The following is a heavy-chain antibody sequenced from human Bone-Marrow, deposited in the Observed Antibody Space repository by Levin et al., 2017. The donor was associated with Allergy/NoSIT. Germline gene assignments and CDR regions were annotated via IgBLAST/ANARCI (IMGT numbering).Heavy chain of an antibody. CDR2: ISNDGSDYDK. CDR1: GFTFSLYA. V-gene: IGHV3-30*04. D-gene: IGHD4-23*01. Sequence: HAGGSLRLSCAASGFTFSLYAMHWVRQVPGKGLEWVAVISNDGSDYDKSYVDSVKGRFTVSRDNSKNTLFLEMNSLSTDDTAVYYFARARSVANYDGRDVWGRGRTITVSS. CDR3: ARARSVANYDGRDV. J-gene: IGHJ6*02.